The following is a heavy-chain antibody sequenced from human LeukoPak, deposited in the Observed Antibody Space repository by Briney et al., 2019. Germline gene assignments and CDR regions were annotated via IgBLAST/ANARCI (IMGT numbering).Heavy chain of an antibody. J-gene: IGHJ4*02. Sequence: PGGSLRLSCAASGFSFSDYAMSWVRQAPGGGLEWVSAISGSGGSRYYADSVKGRFTISRDNSKSTVYLQMNSLRAEDTARYYCAKGGEYYYAPGTYFDSWGQGSLVTVS. CDR2: ISGSGGSR. V-gene: IGHV3-23*01. CDR3: AKGGEYYYAPGTYFDS. CDR1: GFSFSDYA. D-gene: IGHD2/OR15-2a*01.